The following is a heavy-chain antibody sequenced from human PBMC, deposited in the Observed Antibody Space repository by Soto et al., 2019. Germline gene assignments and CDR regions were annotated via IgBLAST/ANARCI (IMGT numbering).Heavy chain of an antibody. V-gene: IGHV1-69*01. CDR1: GGSFNMYA. CDR2: IIPIFDAP. D-gene: IGHD3-16*01. Sequence: QVELMQSGAQVKKPGSAVKVSCKASGGSFNMYAMNWVRQAPGHGLEWMGGIIPIFDAPRYSEQFQGRVTITVDESTSPAYMKLSRLRSDDTAIYYGTRAIGSGGVLGGFDYWGQGTLVTVSS. CDR3: TRAIGSGGVLGGFDY. J-gene: IGHJ4*02.